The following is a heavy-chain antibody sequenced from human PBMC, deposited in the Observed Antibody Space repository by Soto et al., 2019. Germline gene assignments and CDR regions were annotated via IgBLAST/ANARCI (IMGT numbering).Heavy chain of an antibody. Sequence: ASVKVSCKASGYTLSSYGISWVRQAPGQGLEWMGWISAYNGNTNYAQKLQGRVTMTTDTSTSTAYMELRSLRSDDTAMYYCARVVGSGWYSYYWGQGTLVTVSS. D-gene: IGHD6-19*01. CDR3: ARVVGSGWYSYY. V-gene: IGHV1-18*01. CDR1: GYTLSSYG. CDR2: ISAYNGNT. J-gene: IGHJ4*02.